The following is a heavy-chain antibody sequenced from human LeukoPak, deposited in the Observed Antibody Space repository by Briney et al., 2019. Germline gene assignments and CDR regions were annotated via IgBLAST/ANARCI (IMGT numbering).Heavy chain of an antibody. D-gene: IGHD6-19*01. V-gene: IGHV6-1*01. CDR1: GDSVSSKNGA. CDR3: ARDLGTSGWYTFDF. J-gene: IGHJ5*01. Sequence: QTLSLTCAISGDSVSSKNGAWNWIRQSPSGGLEWLGRTYYRSKWYDEYADSVKGRVTISPDTSKNQFSLHVYSVTPEDTAVYYCARDLGTSGWYTFDFWGQGTLVTVSS. CDR2: TYYRSKWYD.